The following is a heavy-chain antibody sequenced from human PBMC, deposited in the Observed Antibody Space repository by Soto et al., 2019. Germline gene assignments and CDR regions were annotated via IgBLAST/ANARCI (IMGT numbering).Heavy chain of an antibody. D-gene: IGHD3-3*01. J-gene: IGHJ3*02. CDR3: ARDLRLRFLEEGAFDI. CDR2: IYYSGST. CDR1: CCSISSGGYY. V-gene: IGHV4-31*03. Sequence: SETLSLTCPFFCCSISSGGYYWSLIRPHPGKGLEWIGYIYYSGSTYYNPSLKSRVTISVDTSKNQFSLKLSSVTAADTAVYYCARDLRLRFLEEGAFDIWGQGTMVTVSS.